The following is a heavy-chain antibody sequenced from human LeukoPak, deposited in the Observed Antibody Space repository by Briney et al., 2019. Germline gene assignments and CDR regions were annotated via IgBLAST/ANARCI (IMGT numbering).Heavy chain of an antibody. D-gene: IGHD5-24*01. CDR1: GGSFSGYY. CDR3: ARGGGRDGYIEEGVNWFDP. CDR2: INHSGST. J-gene: IGHJ5*02. V-gene: IGHV4-34*01. Sequence: PSETLSLTCAVYGGSFSGYYCSWIRQPPGKGLEWIGEINHSGSTNYNPSLKSRVTVSVDTSKNQFSLKLSSVTAADTAVYYCARGGGRDGYIEEGVNWFDPWGQGTLVTVSS.